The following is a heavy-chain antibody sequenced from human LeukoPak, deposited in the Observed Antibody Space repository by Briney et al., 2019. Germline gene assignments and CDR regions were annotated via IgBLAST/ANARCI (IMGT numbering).Heavy chain of an antibody. J-gene: IGHJ3*02. Sequence: GGSLRLSCAASGFTVSSNYMSWVRQPPGKGLEWLSVIYNTGSTYYADSVKGRFTISRDSSKITLYLQMNSLRAEDTAVYYCARVLVVVDAVDAFDMWGLGTMVTVSS. D-gene: IGHD2-15*01. CDR2: IYNTGST. CDR1: GFTVSSNY. CDR3: ARVLVVVDAVDAFDM. V-gene: IGHV3-66*01.